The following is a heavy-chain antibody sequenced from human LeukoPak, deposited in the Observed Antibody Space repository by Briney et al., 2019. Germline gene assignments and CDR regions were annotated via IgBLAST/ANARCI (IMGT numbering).Heavy chain of an antibody. V-gene: IGHV3-30*02. CDR1: GVTITTYG. Sequence: PGGSLRHSCAASGVTITTYGTHWVRQAPGQGLEWVAFIRYGGTDKYYADSVRGRFTISGDNSQNTLYLQMNSLRPEDTALSYSKKGSFHCTSSTCLQYYYYMDFWVKRATVTVSS. D-gene: IGHD2-2*01. CDR2: IRYGGTDK. J-gene: IGHJ6*03. CDR3: KKGSFHCTSSTCLQYYYYMDF.